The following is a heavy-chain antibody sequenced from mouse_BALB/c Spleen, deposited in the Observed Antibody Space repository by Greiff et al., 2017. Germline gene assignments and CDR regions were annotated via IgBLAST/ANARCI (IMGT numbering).Heavy chain of an antibody. D-gene: IGHD3-2*01. Sequence: QVQLQQSGAELVRPGTSVKVSCKASGYAFTNYLIEWVKQRPGQGLEWIGVINPGSGGTNYNEKFKGKATLTADKSSSTAYMQLSSLTSDDSAVYFCARGDSSGYVDYYAMDYWGQGTSVTVSS. CDR3: ARGDSSGYVDYYAMDY. CDR1: GYAFTNYL. V-gene: IGHV1-54*01. CDR2: INPGSGGT. J-gene: IGHJ4*01.